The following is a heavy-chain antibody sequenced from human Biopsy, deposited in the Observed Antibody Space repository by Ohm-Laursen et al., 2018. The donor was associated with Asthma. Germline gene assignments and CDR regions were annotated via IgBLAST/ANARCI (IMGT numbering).Heavy chain of an antibody. Sequence: SDTLSLTCRVSGGYTGSSDHYWAWIRQAPGKGLEWIGFVFWSGSTHYSRSLERRVSISIDTATNEFSMKLWSVTPADTAVYFCARVVSYGDIYFGIDVWGPGNTVVVS. V-gene: IGHV4-30-4*02. CDR2: VFWSGST. J-gene: IGHJ6*02. D-gene: IGHD4-17*01. CDR3: ARVVSYGDIYFGIDV. CDR1: GGYTGSSDHY.